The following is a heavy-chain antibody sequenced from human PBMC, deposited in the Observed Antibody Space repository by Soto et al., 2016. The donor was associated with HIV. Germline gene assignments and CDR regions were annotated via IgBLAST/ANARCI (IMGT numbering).Heavy chain of an antibody. CDR3: AKANDVASAGTH. Sequence: EVHLLESGGDLVQRGGSLRLSCEASGFTFSRYAISWVRQAPGKGLKWVSSISDRGDLTYYADSVKGRFTISRDNSKNTLYLQMNSLRVEDTALYYCAKANDVASAGTHWGKGTLVHRL. V-gene: IGHV3-23*01. CDR1: GFTFSRYA. CDR2: ISDRGDLT. D-gene: IGHD6-13*01. J-gene: IGHJ4*02.